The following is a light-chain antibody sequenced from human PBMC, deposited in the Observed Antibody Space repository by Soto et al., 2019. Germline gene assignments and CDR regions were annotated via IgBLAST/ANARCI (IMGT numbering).Light chain of an antibody. CDR3: CSYAGSNKHVV. V-gene: IGLV2-11*01. Sequence: QSALTQPRSVSGSPGQSVAISCTGSSSDVGGYNSVSWYQQHPGKAPKLMIYDVSKRPSGVPDRFFGSKSGNTASLTISGLQAEDEADYYCCSYAGSNKHVVFGGGTKLTVL. J-gene: IGLJ2*01. CDR2: DVS. CDR1: SSDVGGYNS.